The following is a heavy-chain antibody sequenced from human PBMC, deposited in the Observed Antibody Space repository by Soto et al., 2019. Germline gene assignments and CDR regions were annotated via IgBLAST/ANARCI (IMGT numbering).Heavy chain of an antibody. J-gene: IGHJ3*02. CDR2: IYYSGST. CDR1: GGSISSYY. CDR3: ARRGVVPAAMRGAFDI. V-gene: IGHV4-59*08. D-gene: IGHD2-2*01. Sequence: PLETLFLTCTVSGGSISSYYWCWIRQPPGKGLEWIGYIYYSGSTNYNPSLKSRVTISVDTSKNQFSLKLSSVTAADTAVYYCARRGVVPAAMRGAFDIWCQGTMVTVS.